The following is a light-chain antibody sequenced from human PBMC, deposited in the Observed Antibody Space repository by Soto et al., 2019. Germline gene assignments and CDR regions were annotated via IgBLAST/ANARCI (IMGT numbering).Light chain of an antibody. CDR2: DAS. CDR3: QLRSNRLPR. CDR1: QSVSRY. V-gene: IGKV3-11*02. Sequence: EIVLAQSTATLSLSPGESGTLSCRASQSVSRYLAWYPQTPGQAPRLLIYDASNRATGIPARFCGTWSGRDITFAFGLVEPEEGPVYDWQLRSNRLPRFGQGTRLEIK. J-gene: IGKJ5*01.